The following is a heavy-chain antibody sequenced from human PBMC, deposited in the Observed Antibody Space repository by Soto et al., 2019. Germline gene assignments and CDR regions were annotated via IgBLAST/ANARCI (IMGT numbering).Heavy chain of an antibody. CDR3: ARGGGWELILWSGGAPNGMDV. V-gene: IGHV1-69*13. CDR1: GGTFSSYA. CDR2: IIPIFGTA. Sequence: GASVKVSCKASGGTFSSYAISWVRQAPGQGLEWMGGIIPIFGTANYAQKFQGRVTITADESTSTAYMELSSLRSEDTAVYYCARGGGWELILWSGGAPNGMDVWGQGTTVTVSS. J-gene: IGHJ6*02. D-gene: IGHD1-26*01.